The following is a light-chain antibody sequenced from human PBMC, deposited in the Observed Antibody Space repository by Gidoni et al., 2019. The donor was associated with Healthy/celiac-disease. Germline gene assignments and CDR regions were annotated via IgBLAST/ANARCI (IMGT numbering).Light chain of an antibody. J-gene: IGKJ4*01. V-gene: IGKV3-11*01. CDR2: DAS. CDR1: QSVSSY. Sequence: EIVLTQSPATLSLSPGERATLSCRASQSVSSYLAWYQQKPGQAPRLLIYDASNRATGIPARFSGSGSGTDFTLTSSSLEPYEFAVYYWQQRSNWLTFGGGTKVEIK. CDR3: QQRSNWLT.